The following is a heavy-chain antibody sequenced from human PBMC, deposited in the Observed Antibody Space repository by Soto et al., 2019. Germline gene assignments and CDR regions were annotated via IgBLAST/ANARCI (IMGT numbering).Heavy chain of an antibody. CDR2: IKQDGSEK. D-gene: IGHD5-12*01. J-gene: IGHJ4*02. CDR1: GLTFSSYW. Sequence: GGSLRLSCAASGLTFSSYWMSWVRQAPGKGLEWVANIKQDGSEKYYVDSVKGRFTISRDNAKNSLYLQMNSLRAEDTAVYYCARDQSGSTFDYWGQGTLVTVSS. V-gene: IGHV3-7*01. CDR3: ARDQSGSTFDY.